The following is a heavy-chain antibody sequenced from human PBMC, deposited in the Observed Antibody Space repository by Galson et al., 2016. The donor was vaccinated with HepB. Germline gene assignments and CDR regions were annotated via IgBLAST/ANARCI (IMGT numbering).Heavy chain of an antibody. CDR2: IYPGESDI. CDR3: TRRRGYCNAGICEDFDY. D-gene: IGHD2-15*01. J-gene: IGHJ4*02. Sequence: KVSCKGSGYSFATYWIGWVRQMPGKGLEWMGLIYPGESDIRYSPSFEGQVTISVDKSISAAYLQWNSLKASDTAIYYCTRRRGYCNAGICEDFDYWGQGTLVTVSS. CDR1: GYSFATYW. V-gene: IGHV5-51*01.